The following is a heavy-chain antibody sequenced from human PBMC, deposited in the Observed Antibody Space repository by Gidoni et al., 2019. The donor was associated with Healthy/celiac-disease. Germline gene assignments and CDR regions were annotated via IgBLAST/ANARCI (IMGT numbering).Heavy chain of an antibody. CDR1: GCIFTSYW. D-gene: IGHD2-2*01. Sequence: EVQLLQAGAEGKKPGESLKIPCKGSGCIFTSYWIGWVRQMPGKGLEWMGIIYPGDSDTRYSPSFQGQVTISADKSISTAYLQWSSLKASDTAMYYCARQGDVVVPAAMDYWGQGTLVTVSS. CDR2: IYPGDSDT. V-gene: IGHV5-51*01. CDR3: ARQGDVVVPAAMDY. J-gene: IGHJ4*02.